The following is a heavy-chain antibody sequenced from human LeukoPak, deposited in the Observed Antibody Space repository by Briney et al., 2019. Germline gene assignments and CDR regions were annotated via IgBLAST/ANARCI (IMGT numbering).Heavy chain of an antibody. CDR1: GGSISSSSYY. CDR3: ARVENRIAARPVRSSWFDP. CDR2: IYYSGST. Sequence: PSETLSLTCTVSGGSISSSSYYWGWIRQPPGKGLEWIGSIYYSGSTYYNPSLKSRVTISVDTSKNQFSLKLSSVTAADTAVYYCARVENRIAARPVRSSWFDPWGQGTLVTVSS. D-gene: IGHD6-6*01. V-gene: IGHV4-39*07. J-gene: IGHJ5*02.